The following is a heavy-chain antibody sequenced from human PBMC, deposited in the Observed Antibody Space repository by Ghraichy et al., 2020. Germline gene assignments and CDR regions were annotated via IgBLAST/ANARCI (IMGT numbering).Heavy chain of an antibody. CDR3: ASIYDYSNHYLDN. CDR1: GDSISNYY. V-gene: IGHV4-59*01. J-gene: IGHJ4*02. D-gene: IGHD4-11*01. CDR2: ISYSGST. Sequence: QTLSLTCSVSGDSISNYYWSWIRQPPGKGLEWIGYISYSGSTNYNPSLKSRVTISVDKSRNQFSLKLTSVTAADTAVYYCASIYDYSNHYLDNWGQGTLVTVSS.